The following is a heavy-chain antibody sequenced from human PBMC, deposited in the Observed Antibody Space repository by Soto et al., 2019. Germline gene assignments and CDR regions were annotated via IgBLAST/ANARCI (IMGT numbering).Heavy chain of an antibody. V-gene: IGHV1-46*03. D-gene: IGHD3-9*01. Sequence: QVQLVQSGAEVKKPGASVKVSCKASGYTFTSYYMHWVRQAPGQGLEWMGIINPSGGSTSYAQKFQGRVTMTRDTSTSTVYMELSSLRSEDTAVYYCARVIPLYDILTGYFDYWGQGTLVTVSS. CDR3: ARVIPLYDILTGYFDY. CDR2: INPSGGST. J-gene: IGHJ4*02. CDR1: GYTFTSYY.